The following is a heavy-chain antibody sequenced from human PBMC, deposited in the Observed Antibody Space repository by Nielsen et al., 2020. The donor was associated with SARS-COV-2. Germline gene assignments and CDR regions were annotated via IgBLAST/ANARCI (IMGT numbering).Heavy chain of an antibody. J-gene: IGHJ6*02. V-gene: IGHV4-34*01. D-gene: IGHD5-18*01. CDR1: GGSFSGYY. Sequence: SETLSLTCAVYGGSFSGYYWSWIRQPPGKGLEWIGEINHSGSTNYNPSLKSRVTISVDTSKNQFSLKLSSVTAADTAVYYCARERYSYGPYYYYYGMDVWGQGTTVTVSS. CDR3: ARERYSYGPYYYYYGMDV. CDR2: INHSGST.